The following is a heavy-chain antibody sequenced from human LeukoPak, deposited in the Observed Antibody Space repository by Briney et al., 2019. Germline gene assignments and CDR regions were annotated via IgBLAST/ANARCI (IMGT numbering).Heavy chain of an antibody. V-gene: IGHV4-38-2*01. CDR3: ARWDGSGRVYGMDV. Sequence: PSETLSLTCAVCGYSINSGYYWGRIRQPPGKGLEWIGSIYHSGSTYYNPSLKSRVTISVDTSKNQFSLKLSAVTAADTAVYYCARWDGSGRVYGMDVWAKGPRSPSPQ. CDR1: GYSINSGYY. J-gene: IGHJ6*04. D-gene: IGHD3-10*01. CDR2: IYHSGST.